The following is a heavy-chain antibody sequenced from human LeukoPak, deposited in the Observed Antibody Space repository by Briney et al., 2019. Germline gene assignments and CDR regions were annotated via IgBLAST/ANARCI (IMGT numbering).Heavy chain of an antibody. J-gene: IGHJ3*02. CDR2: INHSGST. Sequence: SETLSLTCAVYGGSFSGYYWSWIRQPPGKGLEWIGEINHSGSTNYNPSLKSRVTISVDTSKNQFSLKLSSVTAADTAVYYCARGPRFKRHFDWYHAFDIWGQGTMVTVSS. CDR3: ARGPRFKRHFDWYHAFDI. D-gene: IGHD3-9*01. V-gene: IGHV4-34*01. CDR1: GGSFSGYY.